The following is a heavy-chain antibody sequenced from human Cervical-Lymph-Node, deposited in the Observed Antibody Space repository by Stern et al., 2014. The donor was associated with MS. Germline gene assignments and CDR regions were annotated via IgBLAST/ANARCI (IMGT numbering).Heavy chain of an antibody. D-gene: IGHD6-19*01. CDR1: GFAFSTYG. V-gene: IGHV3-30*03. CDR2: ISLDGNKT. J-gene: IGHJ4*02. CDR3: ARGSDWYPLDY. Sequence: MQLVESGGGVVQPGRSLRLSCSPSGFAFSTYGMHWVRQAPGKGLEWVELISLDGNKTDYADSVKGRFTISRDNPKNTLKLQMKSLRGEDTAVYYCARGSDWYPLDYWGQGTLVTVSS.